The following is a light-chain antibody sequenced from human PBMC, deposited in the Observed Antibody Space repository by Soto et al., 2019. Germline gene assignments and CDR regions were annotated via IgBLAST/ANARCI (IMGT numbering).Light chain of an antibody. CDR3: QHYNSYTHT. CDR2: DAS. Sequence: DIQMTQSPSTLSASVGDRVTITCRASQSISSWLAWYQQKPGKAPKLLIYDASILEGRVPSRFSGSGSGTEFTLTISSLQPDDFATYTCQHYNSYTHTFGQGTNVEIK. J-gene: IGKJ1*01. V-gene: IGKV1-5*01. CDR1: QSISSW.